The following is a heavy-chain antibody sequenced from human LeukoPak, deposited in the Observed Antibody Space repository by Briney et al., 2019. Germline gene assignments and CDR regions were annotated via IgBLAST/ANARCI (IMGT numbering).Heavy chain of an antibody. CDR3: ARGRGSSWYYFDS. D-gene: IGHD6-13*01. J-gene: IGHJ4*02. CDR2: IYASGNT. Sequence: SETLSLTCTVPGGSISSYYWSWVRQPAGKGLEWIGRIYASGNTNYNPSLKGRVTMTIDTSKNQFSLDLSSVTAADTAVYYCARGRGSSWYYFDSWGQGTLVTISS. CDR1: GGSISSYY. V-gene: IGHV4-4*07.